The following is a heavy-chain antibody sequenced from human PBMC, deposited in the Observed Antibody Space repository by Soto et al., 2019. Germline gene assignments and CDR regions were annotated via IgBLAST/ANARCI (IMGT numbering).Heavy chain of an antibody. Sequence: QVQLVQSGAEVKKPGASVTVSCRSSGDTFNDYYIHWVRQAPGQGLEWMGWINPNGGVTKYAQKFQGWVSMTRDTSIRTVYMQLNRLRSDDTAVYYCARESGGATATLDYYCFYMDVWGTGTTVTVSS. CDR3: ARESGGATATLDYYCFYMDV. CDR2: INPNGGVT. CDR1: GDTFNDYY. J-gene: IGHJ6*03. D-gene: IGHD5-12*01. V-gene: IGHV1-2*04.